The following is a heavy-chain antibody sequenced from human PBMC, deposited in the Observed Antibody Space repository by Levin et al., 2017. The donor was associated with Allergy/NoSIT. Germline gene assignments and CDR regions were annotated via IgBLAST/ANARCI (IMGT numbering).Heavy chain of an antibody. J-gene: IGHJ5*02. D-gene: IGHD2-8*01. CDR1: GFSFSRDW. Sequence: LAGGSLRLSCEASGFSFSRDWMTWVRQAPGKGLEWVANIKEDGSDTYYVDSVRGRFTISRDNAKNSMYLQMNSLRVEDTAVYFCARDVGVSWGQGTLVTVSS. CDR3: ARDVGVS. CDR2: IKEDGSDT. V-gene: IGHV3-7*01.